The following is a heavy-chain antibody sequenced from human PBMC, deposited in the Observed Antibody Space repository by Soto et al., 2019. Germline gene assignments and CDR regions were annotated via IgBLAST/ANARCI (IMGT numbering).Heavy chain of an antibody. CDR3: ARGEVTTGVF. Sequence: QVHLQQWGAGLLKPSETLSLTCAVYGGSFSGYFWSWIRQPPGEGLEWIGEINHSGSTTYNPSLTSRVTMSVDTSKNQLSRKLSSVTAADTAVYYCARGEVTTGVFWGQGTLVTVSS. CDR2: INHSGST. V-gene: IGHV4-34*01. J-gene: IGHJ4*02. CDR1: GGSFSGYF. D-gene: IGHD4-17*01.